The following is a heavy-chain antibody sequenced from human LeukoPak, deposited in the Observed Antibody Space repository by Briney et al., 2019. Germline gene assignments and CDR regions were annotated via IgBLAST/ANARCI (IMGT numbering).Heavy chain of an antibody. Sequence: PSETLSLPCTVSGGSISSYYWSWIRQPPGKGLEWIGYIYTSGSTNYNPSLKSRVTISVDTSKNQFSLKLSSVTAADTAVYYCARRTGSTMVRYYFDSRGQGTLVTVSS. CDR3: ARRTGSTMVRYYFDS. CDR2: IYTSGST. CDR1: GGSISSYY. J-gene: IGHJ4*02. V-gene: IGHV4-4*09. D-gene: IGHD1-7*01.